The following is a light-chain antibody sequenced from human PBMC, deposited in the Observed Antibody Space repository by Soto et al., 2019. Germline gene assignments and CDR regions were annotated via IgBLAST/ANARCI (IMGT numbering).Light chain of an antibody. J-gene: IGKJ4*01. Sequence: DIQMTQSPSTLSASVGDRVTITCRASQSISSWLAWYQQKPGKAPKLPIYDASSLESGVPSRLSGSGSGTEFTLTISSLQPDDFATYYCQQFNSYPLTFGGGTKVDIK. V-gene: IGKV1-5*01. CDR3: QQFNSYPLT. CDR1: QSISSW. CDR2: DAS.